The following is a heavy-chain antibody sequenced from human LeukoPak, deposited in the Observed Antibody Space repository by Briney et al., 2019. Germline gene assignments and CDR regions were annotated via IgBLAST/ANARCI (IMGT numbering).Heavy chain of an antibody. CDR1: AFTFGPYT. Sequence: GGSLRLSCTASAFTFGPYTMSWVRQAPGKGLEWVSVIYSGGSTYYADSVKGRFTISRDNSKNTLYLQMNSLRAEDTAVYYCARGGSYYYYYYYMDVWGKGTTVTVSS. V-gene: IGHV3-53*01. CDR2: IYSGGST. D-gene: IGHD1-26*01. CDR3: ARGGSYYYYYYYMDV. J-gene: IGHJ6*03.